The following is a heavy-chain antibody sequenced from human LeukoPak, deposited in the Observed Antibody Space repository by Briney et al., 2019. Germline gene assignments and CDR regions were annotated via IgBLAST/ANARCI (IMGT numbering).Heavy chain of an antibody. CDR1: GFTFSSYA. D-gene: IGHD6-19*01. CDR3: AKVGSSGWYGNRYYFDY. CDR2: ISGSGGST. V-gene: IGHV3-23*01. J-gene: IGHJ4*02. Sequence: PGGSLRLSCAASGFTFSSYAMSWVRQAPGKGLEWVSAISGSGGSTYYADSVKGRFTISRDNSKNTLYLQMNSLRAEDTAVYYCAKVGSSGWYGNRYYFDYWGQGTLVTVSS.